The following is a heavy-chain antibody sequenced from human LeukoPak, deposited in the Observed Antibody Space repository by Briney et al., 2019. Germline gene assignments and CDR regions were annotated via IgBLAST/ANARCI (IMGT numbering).Heavy chain of an antibody. CDR1: GGSFSGYY. D-gene: IGHD6-13*01. CDR3: ARHKNRIAAAGRPDGGFDP. V-gene: IGHV4-34*01. Sequence: PGETLCLTCAVSGGSFSGYYWSWIRQPPGKGLEWVGEINHSGSTNYNPSLKSRVTISVDTSKNQFSLKLSSVTAADTAVYYCARHKNRIAAAGRPDGGFDPWGQGTLVTVSS. CDR2: INHSGST. J-gene: IGHJ5*02.